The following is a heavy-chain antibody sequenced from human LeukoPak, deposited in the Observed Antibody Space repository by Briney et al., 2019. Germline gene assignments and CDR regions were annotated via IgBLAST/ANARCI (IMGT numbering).Heavy chain of an antibody. V-gene: IGHV4-4*02. CDR1: GGSITSSHW. Sequence: SETLSLTCAVSGGSITSSHWWSWVRQSPGKGLEWIGNTYHSDYINYNPSLKSRATISVDKAKNQLSLKVTSVTAADTAMYYCARDSKSTADALDIWGQGTMVTVSS. J-gene: IGHJ3*02. CDR3: ARDSKSTADALDI. D-gene: IGHD5/OR15-5a*01. CDR2: TYHSDYI.